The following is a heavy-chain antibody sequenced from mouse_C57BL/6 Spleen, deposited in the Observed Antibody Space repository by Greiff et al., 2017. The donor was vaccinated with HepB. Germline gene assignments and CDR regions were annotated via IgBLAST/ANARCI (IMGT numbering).Heavy chain of an antibody. CDR1: GFNIKNTY. D-gene: IGHD1-1*01. V-gene: IGHV14-3*01. CDR2: IDPANGNT. Sequence: EVQLQQSVAELVRPGASVKLSCTASGFNIKNTYLHWVKQRPEQGLEWIGRIDPANGNTKYAPNFQGKATITADTSSNTAYLQLSSLPSEDTAIYYCATLAYGRGRYAVDNWGQGTSVTVSP. CDR3: ATLAYGRGRYAVDN. J-gene: IGHJ4*01.